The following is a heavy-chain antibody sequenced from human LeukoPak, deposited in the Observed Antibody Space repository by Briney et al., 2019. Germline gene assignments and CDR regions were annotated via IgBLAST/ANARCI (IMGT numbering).Heavy chain of an antibody. CDR2: ISSSGSTI. Sequence: PGGSLRLSCAASGFTFSSYEMNWVRQAPGKGLEWVSYISSSGSTIYYADSVKGRYTISRDNAKNSLYLQMNSLRAEDTAVYYCAELGITMIGGVWGKGTTVTISS. J-gene: IGHJ6*04. D-gene: IGHD3-10*02. V-gene: IGHV3-48*03. CDR1: GFTFSSYE. CDR3: AELGITMIGGV.